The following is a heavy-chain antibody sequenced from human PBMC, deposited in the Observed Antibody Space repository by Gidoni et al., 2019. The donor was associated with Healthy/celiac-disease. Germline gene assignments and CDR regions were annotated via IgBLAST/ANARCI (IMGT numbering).Heavy chain of an antibody. CDR1: GGSIRRSSYY. V-gene: IGHV4-39*07. CDR2: IYYSGST. D-gene: IGHD3-3*01. J-gene: IGHJ4*02. Sequence: QLQLQESGPGLVKPSETLSLTCTVSGGSIRRSSYYWGWVRQPPGKGLEWIGSIYYSGSTYYNPSLKSRVTISVDTSKNQFSLKLSSVTAADTAVYYCARVGDGTYYDFWSGFNWGQGTLVTVSS. CDR3: ARVGDGTYYDFWSGFN.